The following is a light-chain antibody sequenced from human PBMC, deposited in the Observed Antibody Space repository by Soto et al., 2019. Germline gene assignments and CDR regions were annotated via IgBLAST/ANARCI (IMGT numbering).Light chain of an antibody. J-gene: IGLJ2*01. CDR3: CSYAGSSTLL. Sequence: QSALTQPASVSGSPEQSITISCTGTSSDVGSYNLVSWYQQYPGKAHKLMIYDATKRPSGVSNRFSGSKSGNTASLTISGLQAEDEADYYCCSYAGSSTLLFGGGTKLTVL. CDR1: SSDVGSYNL. CDR2: DAT. V-gene: IGLV2-23*01.